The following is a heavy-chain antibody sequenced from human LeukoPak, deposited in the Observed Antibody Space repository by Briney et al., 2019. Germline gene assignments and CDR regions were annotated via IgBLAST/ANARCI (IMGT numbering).Heavy chain of an antibody. Sequence: SETLSLTCTVSGGSISSYYWSWIRQPPGKGLEWIGYIYYSGSTNYNPSLKSRVAISVDTSKNQFSLKLSSVTAADTAVYYCARWYYYDSSGYDGAIDYWGQGTLVTVSS. D-gene: IGHD3-22*01. V-gene: IGHV4-59*12. CDR3: ARWYYYDSSGYDGAIDY. CDR2: IYYSGST. J-gene: IGHJ4*02. CDR1: GGSISSYY.